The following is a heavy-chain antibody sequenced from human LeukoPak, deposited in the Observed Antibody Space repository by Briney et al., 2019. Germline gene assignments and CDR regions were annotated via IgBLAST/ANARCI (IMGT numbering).Heavy chain of an antibody. V-gene: IGHV1-2*02. Sequence: ASVKVSCKTSGYTFTGYYMHWVRQAPGQGLEWMGWINPNSGGTNYAQKFQGRVTMTRDTSISTAYMELRSLRSDDTAVYYCARDLRRYSSSSENWFDPWGQGTLVTVSS. CDR2: INPNSGGT. CDR3: ARDLRRYSSSSENWFDP. D-gene: IGHD6-13*01. J-gene: IGHJ5*02. CDR1: GYTFTGYY.